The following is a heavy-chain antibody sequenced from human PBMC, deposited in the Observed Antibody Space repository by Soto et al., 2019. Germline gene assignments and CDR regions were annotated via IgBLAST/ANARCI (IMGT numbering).Heavy chain of an antibody. D-gene: IGHD1-7*01. CDR2: TYYRSKWYN. J-gene: IGHJ4*02. CDR3: ARGMGELLFHDYFDY. V-gene: IGHV6-1*01. CDR1: GDSVSSNSAA. Sequence: SQTLSLTCAISGDSVSSNSAAWNWIRQSPSRGLEWLGRTYYRSKWYNDYAVSVKSRITINPDTSKNQFSLQLNSVTPEYSAVYYGARGMGELLFHDYFDYWGQGTLVTVSS.